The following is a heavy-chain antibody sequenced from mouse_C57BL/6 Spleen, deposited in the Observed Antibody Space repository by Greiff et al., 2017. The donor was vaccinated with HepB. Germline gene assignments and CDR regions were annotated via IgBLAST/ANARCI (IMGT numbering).Heavy chain of an antibody. Sequence: EVKLQESGPELVKPGASVKISCKASGYSFTDYNMNWVKQSNGKSLEWIGVINPNYGTTSYNQKFKGKATLTVDQSSSTAYMQLNSLTSEDSAVYYCARKGDYSNPNYFDYWGQGTTLTVSS. J-gene: IGHJ2*01. V-gene: IGHV1-39*01. CDR2: INPNYGTT. D-gene: IGHD2-5*01. CDR1: GYSFTDYN. CDR3: ARKGDYSNPNYFDY.